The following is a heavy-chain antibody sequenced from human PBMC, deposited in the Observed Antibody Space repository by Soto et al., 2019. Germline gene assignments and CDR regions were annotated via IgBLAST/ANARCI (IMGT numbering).Heavy chain of an antibody. Sequence: SETLSLTCTVSGGSISSSSYYWGWIRQPPGKGLEWIGGIYYSGSTYYNPSLKTRVTISVDPHKKLFSLKLSSVTAADTAVYYCASRIAVAGTLDYWGQGTLVTVSS. CDR2: IYYSGST. CDR1: GGSISSSSYY. D-gene: IGHD6-19*01. V-gene: IGHV4-39*01. CDR3: ASRIAVAGTLDY. J-gene: IGHJ4*02.